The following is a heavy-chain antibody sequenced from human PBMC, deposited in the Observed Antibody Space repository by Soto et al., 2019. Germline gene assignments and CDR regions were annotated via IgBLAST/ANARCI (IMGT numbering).Heavy chain of an antibody. CDR2: INPSGGST. D-gene: IGHD1-26*01. J-gene: IGHJ6*02. CDR3: ARGSGSYFGYYYYGMDV. Sequence: GASVKVSCKASGYAFTSYYMHWVRQAPGQGLEWMGIINPSGGSTSYAQKFQGRVTMTRDTSTSTVYMELSSLRSEDTAVYYCARGSGSYFGYYYYGMDVWGQGTTVTVSX. CDR1: GYAFTSYY. V-gene: IGHV1-46*03.